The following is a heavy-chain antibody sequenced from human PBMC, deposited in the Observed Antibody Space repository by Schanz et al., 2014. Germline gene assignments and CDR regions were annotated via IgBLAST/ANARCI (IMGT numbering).Heavy chain of an antibody. CDR3: TRGGYSYALSAFDI. V-gene: IGHV1-46*01. Sequence: QVHLVQSGAEVHKPGASLKISCKASGYTFTNFFLHWVRQAPGQGLEWMGIINLSGGSTNNAQKFQGRLTMTRDTSTSTVYMELSSLRSEDTALYYCTRGGYSYALSAFDIWGQGTMVTVSS. CDR2: INLSGGST. CDR1: GYTFTNFF. J-gene: IGHJ3*02. D-gene: IGHD5-18*01.